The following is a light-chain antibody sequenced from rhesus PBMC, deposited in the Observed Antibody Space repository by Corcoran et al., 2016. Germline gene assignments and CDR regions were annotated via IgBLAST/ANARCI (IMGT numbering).Light chain of an antibody. CDR2: AAS. CDR3: LQHNSYPFT. J-gene: IGKJ3*01. V-gene: IGKV1-28*01. CDR1: QGISSY. Sequence: DIQMTQSPSSLSASVGDTVTITCRASQGISSYLNWFQKKPGKAPKLLSYAASSLESGVPSRFSGSGSGTEFTLTIRCLQPEDFAAYYCLQHNSYPFTFGPGTKLDIK.